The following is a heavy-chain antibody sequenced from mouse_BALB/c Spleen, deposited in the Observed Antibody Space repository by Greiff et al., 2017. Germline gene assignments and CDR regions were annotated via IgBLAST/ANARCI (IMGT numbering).Heavy chain of an antibody. Sequence: VQLQQSGAELVRPGASVKLSCKASGYTFTSYWINWVKQRPGQGLEWIGNIYPSDSYTNYNQKFKDKATLTVDKSSSTAYMQLSSPTSEDSAVYYYTRHRYDYAMDYWGQGTSVTVSS. CDR3: TRHRYDYAMDY. V-gene: IGHV1-69*02. D-gene: IGHD2-14*01. CDR1: GYTFTSYW. J-gene: IGHJ4*01. CDR2: IYPSDSYT.